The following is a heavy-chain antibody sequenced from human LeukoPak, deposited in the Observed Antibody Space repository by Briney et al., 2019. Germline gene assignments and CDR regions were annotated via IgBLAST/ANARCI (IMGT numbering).Heavy chain of an antibody. CDR2: IYPGDSDT. Sequence: GESLKISCKGSGYSFTSYWIGWVRQMPGKGLEWMGIIYPGDSDTRYSPSFQGQVTISADKSIGTAYLQWSSLKASDTAMYYCASLKSSGWYQEYFQHWGQGTLVTVSS. J-gene: IGHJ1*01. CDR1: GYSFTSYW. CDR3: ASLKSSGWYQEYFQH. D-gene: IGHD6-19*01. V-gene: IGHV5-51*01.